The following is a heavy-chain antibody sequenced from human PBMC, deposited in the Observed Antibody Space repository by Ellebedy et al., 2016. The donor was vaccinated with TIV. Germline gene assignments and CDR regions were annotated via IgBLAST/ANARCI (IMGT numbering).Heavy chain of an antibody. D-gene: IGHD3-9*01. CDR2: IYYNGTT. V-gene: IGHV4-39*01. CDR3: ARHPQNVYFRP. J-gene: IGHJ4*02. CDR1: GGSFSGYY. Sequence: MPSETLSLTCAVYGGSFSGYYWGWIRQPPGKGLEWIGSIYYNGTTYYKPSLKSRVTISADTSNNQFSLKLSSVTAADTAMYYCARHPQNVYFRPWGQGTLVTVSS.